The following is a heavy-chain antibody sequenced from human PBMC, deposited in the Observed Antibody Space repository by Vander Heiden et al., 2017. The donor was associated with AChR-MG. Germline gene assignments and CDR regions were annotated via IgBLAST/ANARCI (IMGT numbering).Heavy chain of an antibody. Sequence: QVQLQESGPGLVQPSQTLSLTCTVSGGSISSGGYYWSWIRQHPGKGLEWIGYIYYSGSTYYNPSLKSRVTISVDTSKNQFSLKLSSVTAADTAVYYCARWSVRGLLFRESRHFDYWGQGTLVTVSS. CDR1: GGSISSGGYY. V-gene: IGHV4-31*03. CDR2: IYYSGST. CDR3: ARWSVRGLLFRESRHFDY. D-gene: IGHD2-21*02. J-gene: IGHJ4*02.